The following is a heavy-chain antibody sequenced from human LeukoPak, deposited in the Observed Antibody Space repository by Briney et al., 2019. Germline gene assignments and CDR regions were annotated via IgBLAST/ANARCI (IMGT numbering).Heavy chain of an antibody. CDR3: ARSRGATGYYWVDY. CDR1: EFTFSSYA. D-gene: IGHD3-22*01. CDR2: ISYDGSNQ. V-gene: IGHV3-30-3*01. J-gene: IGHJ4*02. Sequence: GRSLRLSCAASEFTFSSYAMHWVRQAPGKGLEWVAVISYDGSNQYYADSVRGRFTISRDNSKNTLDLQMNSLRVEDTAVYYCARSRGATGYYWVDYWGQGTLVTVSS.